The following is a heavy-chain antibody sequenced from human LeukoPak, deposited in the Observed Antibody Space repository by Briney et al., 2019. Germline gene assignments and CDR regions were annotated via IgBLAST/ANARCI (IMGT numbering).Heavy chain of an antibody. Sequence: PGGSLRLSCAASGFTFSNHWMAWVRQAPGKGLEWVANIKEDGSEKYYVDSVKGRFTISRDNAKKSLYLQMNSLRAEDTAVCYCAREYVSDYWGQGTLVTVSS. CDR1: GFTFSNHW. J-gene: IGHJ4*02. V-gene: IGHV3-7*04. CDR2: IKEDGSEK. D-gene: IGHD2-8*01. CDR3: AREYVSDY.